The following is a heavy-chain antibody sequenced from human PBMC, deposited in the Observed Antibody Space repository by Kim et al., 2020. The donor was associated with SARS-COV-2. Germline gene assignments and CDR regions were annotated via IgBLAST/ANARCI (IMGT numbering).Heavy chain of an antibody. D-gene: IGHD3-9*01. Sequence: SETLSLTCTVSGGSVSSGSYYWSWIRQPPGKGLEWIGYIYYSGSTNYNPSLKSRVTISVDTSKNQFSLKLSSVTAADTAVYYCARAQEFDWAFDYWGQGT. CDR3: ARAQEFDWAFDY. V-gene: IGHV4-61*01. CDR2: IYYSGST. CDR1: GGSVSSGSYY. J-gene: IGHJ4*02.